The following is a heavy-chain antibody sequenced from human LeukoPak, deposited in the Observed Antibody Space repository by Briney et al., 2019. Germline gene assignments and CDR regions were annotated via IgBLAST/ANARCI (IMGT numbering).Heavy chain of an antibody. Sequence: GSSVKVSCKASGGTFSSYAISWVRQAPGQGLKWMGGIIPIFGTANYAQKFQGRVTITTDESTSTAYMGLSSLRSEDTAVYYCARASSWTEDYYYYYYMDVWGKGTTVTVSS. CDR2: IIPIFGTA. CDR3: ARASSWTEDYYYYYYMDV. J-gene: IGHJ6*03. V-gene: IGHV1-69*05. D-gene: IGHD6-13*01. CDR1: GGTFSSYA.